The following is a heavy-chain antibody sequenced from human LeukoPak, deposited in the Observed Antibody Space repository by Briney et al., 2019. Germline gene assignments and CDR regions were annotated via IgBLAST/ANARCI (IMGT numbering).Heavy chain of an antibody. CDR3: ARDNEWFGIDY. V-gene: IGHV4-31*03. Sequence: PSEALSLTCTVSGGSISSGGYYWSWFRHHPRKRLEWIGFIYYSGKSYYKPSLKSRVTISVDTSKNQFSLRLNSVTAADTAVYYCARDNEWFGIDYWGQGTLVTVSS. J-gene: IGHJ4*02. CDR2: IYYSGKS. D-gene: IGHD3-10*01. CDR1: GGSISSGGYY.